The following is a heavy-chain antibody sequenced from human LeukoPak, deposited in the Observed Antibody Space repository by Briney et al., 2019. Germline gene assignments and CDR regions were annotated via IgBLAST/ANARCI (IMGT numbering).Heavy chain of an antibody. CDR1: GFTFSSYA. V-gene: IGHV3-30-3*01. CDR3: ARITVRGVEEDY. D-gene: IGHD3-10*01. J-gene: IGHJ4*02. Sequence: GRSLRLSCAASGFTFSSYAMHWVRQAPGKGLEWVAVISYDGSNKYYADSVKGRFTISRDNSKNTLYLQMNSLRAEATAVYYCARITVRGVEEDYWGQGTLVTVSS. CDR2: ISYDGSNK.